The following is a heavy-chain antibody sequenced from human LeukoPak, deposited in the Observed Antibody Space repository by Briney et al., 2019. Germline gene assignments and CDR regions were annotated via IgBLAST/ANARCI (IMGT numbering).Heavy chain of an antibody. CDR3: AREGEWAAGRYYHYGMDV. V-gene: IGHV6-1*01. CDR2: TYHRSKWYN. Sequence: SQTLSLTCAISGDSVSSNSAAWNWIRQSPSRGLEWLGRTYHRSKWYNDYAESVKSRITINPDTSKNQFSLQLNSVTPEDMAVYYCAREGEWAAGRYYHYGMDVWGQGTTVTVSS. CDR1: GDSVSSNSAA. D-gene: IGHD6-13*01. J-gene: IGHJ6*02.